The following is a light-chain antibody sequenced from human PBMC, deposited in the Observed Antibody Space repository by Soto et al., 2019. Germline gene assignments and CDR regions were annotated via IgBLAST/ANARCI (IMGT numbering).Light chain of an antibody. CDR2: DAS. Sequence: DIQMTQSPSTLSASVGDRVTIXCXASQSISSWLAWYQQKPGEAPKLLIYDASSLESGVPSRFSGSGSGTEFTLTISSLQPDDFATYYCQQYNSYWRTFGQGTKVDI. CDR3: QQYNSYWRT. CDR1: QSISSW. V-gene: IGKV1-5*01. J-gene: IGKJ1*01.